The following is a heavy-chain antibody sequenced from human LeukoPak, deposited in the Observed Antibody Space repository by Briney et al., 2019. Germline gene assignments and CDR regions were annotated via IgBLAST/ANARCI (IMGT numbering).Heavy chain of an antibody. V-gene: IGHV3-33*01. D-gene: IGHD3-22*01. CDR3: ARSYYYDSSHTVDY. J-gene: IGHJ4*02. CDR1: GFTFSSYG. CDR2: IWYDGSNK. Sequence: GGSLRLSCAASGFTFSSYGMHWVRQAPGKGLEWVAVIWYDGSNKYYADSVKGRFTISRDNSKNTLYLQMNSPRAEDTAVYYCARSYYYDSSHTVDYWGQGTLVTVSS.